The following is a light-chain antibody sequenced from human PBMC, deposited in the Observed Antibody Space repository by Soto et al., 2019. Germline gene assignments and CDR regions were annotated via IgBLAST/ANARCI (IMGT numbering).Light chain of an antibody. CDR2: GAS. CDR1: QSVSSN. J-gene: IGKJ1*01. V-gene: IGKV3-15*01. Sequence: EIVMTQSPATLSVSPGERATLSCRASQSVSSNLAWYQQKPGQAPRLLIYGASTRATGITARFSGSRSGTEFTLTISSLQSEYFAVYYCQQYNNWPQTFGQGTKVEIK. CDR3: QQYNNWPQT.